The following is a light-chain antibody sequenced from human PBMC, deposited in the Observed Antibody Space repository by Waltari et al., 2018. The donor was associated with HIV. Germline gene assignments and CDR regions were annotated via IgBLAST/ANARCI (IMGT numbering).Light chain of an antibody. CDR2: RNN. CDR1: SSNLGSNY. V-gene: IGLV1-47*01. Sequence: QSVLTQPPSACGTPGQRVTISCSGSSSNLGSNYVYWYQQLPGTAPKLLIYRNNQRPSGVPARFSGSKSGTSASLAISGLRSEDEAEYYCAAWDDSLSGYGFGTGTKVTVL. CDR3: AAWDDSLSGYG. J-gene: IGLJ1*01.